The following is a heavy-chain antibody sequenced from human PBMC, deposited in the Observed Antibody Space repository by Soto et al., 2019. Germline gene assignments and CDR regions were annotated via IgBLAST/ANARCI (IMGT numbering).Heavy chain of an antibody. J-gene: IGHJ4*02. Sequence: QVQLQESGPGLVKPSQTLSLTCTVSGGSINSGGYYWSWIRQQPGKGLEWIGHIYYSGNTYYNPSLKSRVIISVDTSKNQFSLKLNSVTAADTAVYYCARKGLTGSREFDYWGQGTLVTGSS. CDR3: ARKGLTGSREFDY. CDR1: GGSINSGGYY. D-gene: IGHD7-27*01. CDR2: IYYSGNT. V-gene: IGHV4-31*03.